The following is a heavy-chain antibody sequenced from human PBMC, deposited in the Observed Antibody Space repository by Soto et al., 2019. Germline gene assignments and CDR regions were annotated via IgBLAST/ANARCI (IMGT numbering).Heavy chain of an antibody. CDR1: GGSISSSSYY. CDR3: TITMVRGVILYYYGMDV. J-gene: IGHJ6*02. D-gene: IGHD3-10*01. CDR2: IYYSGST. V-gene: IGHV4-39*01. Sequence: QLQLQESGPGLVKPSETLSLTCTVSGGSISSSSYYWGWIRQPPGKGLEWIGSIYYSGSTYYNPSLKSLVTISVDTSKNQFSLKLSSVTAADTAVYYCTITMVRGVILYYYGMDVWGQGTTVTVSS.